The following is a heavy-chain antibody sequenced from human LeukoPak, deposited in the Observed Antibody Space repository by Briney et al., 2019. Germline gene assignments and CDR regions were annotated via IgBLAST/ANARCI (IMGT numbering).Heavy chain of an antibody. CDR2: IIPILGMA. Sequence: ASVKVSCKASGGTFSIYTISWVRQAPGQGLEWMGRIIPILGMANYAQKFQGRVTITADKSTSTAYLELSSLRSEDTAVYYCARGGSGSYDAFDIWGQGTMVTVSS. D-gene: IGHD1-26*01. J-gene: IGHJ3*02. CDR1: GGTFSIYT. V-gene: IGHV1-69*02. CDR3: ARGGSGSYDAFDI.